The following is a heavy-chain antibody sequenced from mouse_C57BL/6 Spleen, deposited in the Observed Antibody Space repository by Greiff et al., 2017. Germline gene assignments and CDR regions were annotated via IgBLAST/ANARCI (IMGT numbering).Heavy chain of an antibody. J-gene: IGHJ4*01. V-gene: IGHV5-16*01. CDR3: ARDGSREFYAMDY. CDR2: INYDGSST. D-gene: IGHD1-1*01. CDR1: GFTFSDYY. Sequence: EVQLVESEGGLVQPGSSMKLSCTASGFTFSDYYMAWVRQVPEKGLEWVANINYDGSSTYYLDSLKSRFIISRDNAKNILYLQMSSLKSEDTATYYCARDGSREFYAMDYWGQGTSVTVSS.